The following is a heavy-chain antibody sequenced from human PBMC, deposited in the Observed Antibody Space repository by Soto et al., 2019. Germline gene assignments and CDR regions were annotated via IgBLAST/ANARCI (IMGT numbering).Heavy chain of an antibody. CDR2: IYYSGST. D-gene: IGHD1-7*01. Sequence: SETLSLTCTVSGGSISSGGYYWSWIRQHPGKGLEWIGYIYYSGSTYYNPSLKSRVTISVDTSKNQFSLKLSSVTAADTAVYYCARVLGLLYYFDYWGQGTLVTVSS. J-gene: IGHJ4*02. V-gene: IGHV4-31*03. CDR1: GGSISSGGYY. CDR3: ARVLGLLYYFDY.